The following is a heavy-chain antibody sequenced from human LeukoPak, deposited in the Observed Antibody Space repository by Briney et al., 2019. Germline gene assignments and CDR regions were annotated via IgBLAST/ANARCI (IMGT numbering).Heavy chain of an antibody. Sequence: PSETLSLTXAVYGGSFSGYYWSWIRQPPGKGLEWIGEINHSGSTNYNPSLKSRVTISVDTSKNQFSLKLSSVTAADTAVYYCARGFGITGTTVDYWGQGTLVTVSS. D-gene: IGHD1-7*01. CDR1: GGSFSGYY. V-gene: IGHV4-34*01. CDR2: INHSGST. J-gene: IGHJ4*02. CDR3: ARGFGITGTTVDY.